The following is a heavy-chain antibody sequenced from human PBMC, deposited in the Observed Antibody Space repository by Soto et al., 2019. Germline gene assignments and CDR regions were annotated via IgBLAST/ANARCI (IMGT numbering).Heavy chain of an antibody. D-gene: IGHD1-26*01. CDR1: GGSVSSGSYY. CDR3: ARDIGMNGPFDY. V-gene: IGHV4-61*01. CDR2: IYYGGST. Sequence: KASETLSLTCTVSGGSVSSGSYYWSWIRQPPGKGLEWIGYIYYGGSTNYNPSLKSRVTISVDTSKNQFSLKLSSVTAADTAVYYCARDIGMNGPFDYWGQGTLVTVSS. J-gene: IGHJ4*02.